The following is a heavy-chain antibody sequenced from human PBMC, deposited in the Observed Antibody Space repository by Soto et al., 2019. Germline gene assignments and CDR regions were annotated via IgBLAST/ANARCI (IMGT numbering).Heavy chain of an antibody. D-gene: IGHD3-3*02. J-gene: IGHJ4*02. CDR2: IYWDDGK. CDR1: GFSLSTSGVG. V-gene: IGHV2-5*02. CDR3: AHRGGKALFDY. Sequence: QITLKESGPTLVKPTQTLTLTCTFSGFSLSTSGVGVGWIRQPPGKALEWLALIYWDDGKRYSPSLKSMLTITKDTSKNPVVLTMTNMDPVDTATYYGAHRGGKALFDYWGQGTLVTVSS.